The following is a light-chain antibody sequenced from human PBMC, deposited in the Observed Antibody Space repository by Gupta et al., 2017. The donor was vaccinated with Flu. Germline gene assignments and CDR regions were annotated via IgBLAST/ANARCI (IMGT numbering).Light chain of an antibody. J-gene: IGLJ3*02. CDR1: SGSIASNY. CDR3: QYYDSSNQV. CDR2: EDN. V-gene: IGLV6-57*01. Sequence: NFMLTHPHSVSESPGKTVTISCTRSSGSIASNYVQWYQQRPGSSPTTVIYEDNQRPSGVPDRFSGSIDSSSNSASLTISGLKTEDEADYYCQYYDSSNQVFGGGTKLTVL.